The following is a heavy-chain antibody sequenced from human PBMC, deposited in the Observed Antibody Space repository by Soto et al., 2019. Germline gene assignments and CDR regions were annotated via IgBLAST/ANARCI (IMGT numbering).Heavy chain of an antibody. Sequence: GGSLRLSCAVSGFNFDNSYMSWVRQAPGKGLEWVSILYSGGQTYYTESVRGRFTISRDISKNTLDLQMNRLTADDTAVYYCSKNNVAPAFVGFEYWGQGTLVTVS. J-gene: IGHJ4*02. V-gene: IGHV3-53*01. CDR2: LYSGGQT. CDR3: SKNNVAPAFVGFEY. CDR1: GFNFDNSY. D-gene: IGHD2-2*01.